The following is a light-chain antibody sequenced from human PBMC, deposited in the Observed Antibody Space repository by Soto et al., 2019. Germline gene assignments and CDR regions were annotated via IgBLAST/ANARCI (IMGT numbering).Light chain of an antibody. Sequence: DIQLTQSPSTLSASVGDRVTITCRASESISRYLAWYQQKPGKAPKLLIYTASSLESGVPSRFTGSGSGTEFTLTTSSLQPDDFATYYCQQYNSYSCAFGQGTKVDIK. CDR2: TAS. CDR1: ESISRY. CDR3: QQYNSYSCA. V-gene: IGKV1-5*03. J-gene: IGKJ2*01.